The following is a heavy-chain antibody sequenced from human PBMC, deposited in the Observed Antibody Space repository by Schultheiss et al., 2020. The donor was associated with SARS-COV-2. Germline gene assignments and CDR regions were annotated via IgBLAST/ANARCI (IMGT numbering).Heavy chain of an antibody. CDR1: GGSISSYY. CDR3: ARDGGRWLQFDNWFDP. V-gene: IGHV4-59*01. Sequence: LETLSLTCTVSGGSISSYYWGWIRQPPGKGLEWIGYIYYSGSTNYNPSLKSRVTISVDTSKNQFSLKLSSVTAADTAVYYCARDGGRWLQFDNWFDPWGQGTLVTVSS. D-gene: IGHD5-24*01. J-gene: IGHJ5*02. CDR2: IYYSGST.